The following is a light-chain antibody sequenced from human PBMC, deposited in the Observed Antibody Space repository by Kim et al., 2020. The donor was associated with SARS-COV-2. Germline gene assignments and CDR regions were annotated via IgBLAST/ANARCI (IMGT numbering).Light chain of an antibody. J-gene: IGLJ2*01. CDR3: QAWDRRTVV. V-gene: IGLV3-1*01. CDR1: KLGDTY. CDR2: QDT. Sequence: VPPGQTAGITGSGDKLGDTYACWYQQKPGQSPVLVIYQDTKRPSGIPERFSGSNSGNTATLTISGTQAMDEADYYCQAWDRRTVVFGGGTQLTVL.